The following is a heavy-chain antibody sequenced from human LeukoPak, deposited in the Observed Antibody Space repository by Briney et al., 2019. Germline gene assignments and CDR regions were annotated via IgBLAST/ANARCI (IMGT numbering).Heavy chain of an antibody. V-gene: IGHV3-11*04. CDR1: GFTFSDYY. CDR3: ARDQEWELGSVAFDI. Sequence: GGSLRLSCAASGFTFSDYYMSWIRQAPGKGLEWVSYISSSGSTIYYADSVKGRFTISRDNAKNSLYLQMNSLRAEDTAVYYCARDQEWELGSVAFDIWGQGTMVTVSS. J-gene: IGHJ3*02. D-gene: IGHD1-26*01. CDR2: ISSSGSTI.